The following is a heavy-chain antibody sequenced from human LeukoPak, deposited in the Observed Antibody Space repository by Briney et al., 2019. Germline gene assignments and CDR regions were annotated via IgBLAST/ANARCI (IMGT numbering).Heavy chain of an antibody. CDR3: ARDRGITGTRTLFDP. Sequence: SVKVSCKASGYIFTSYDINWVRQATGQGLEWMGGIIPIFGTANYAQKFQGRVTITADESTSTAYMELSSLRSEDTAVYYCARDRGITGTRTLFDPWGQGTLVTVSS. D-gene: IGHD1-20*01. V-gene: IGHV1-69*13. CDR2: IIPIFGTA. J-gene: IGHJ5*02. CDR1: GYIFTSYD.